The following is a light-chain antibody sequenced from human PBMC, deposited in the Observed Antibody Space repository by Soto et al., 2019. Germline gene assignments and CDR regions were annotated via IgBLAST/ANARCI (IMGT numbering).Light chain of an antibody. J-gene: IGKJ3*01. CDR3: QQYVWSPAYS. CDR2: GAS. V-gene: IGKV3-20*01. Sequence: IVLTQSPGTLSLSPGERATLSCRASQTIDNNLLAWYQHKPGQAPMLLFYGASTTATGIPDRFRASGSRTDFTITISRLEPDVSAVYYCQQYVWSPAYSFGPGTKVDIK. CDR1: QTIDNNL.